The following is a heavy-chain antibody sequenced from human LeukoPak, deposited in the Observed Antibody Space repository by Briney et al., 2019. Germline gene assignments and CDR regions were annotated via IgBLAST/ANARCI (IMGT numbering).Heavy chain of an antibody. D-gene: IGHD5-18*01. J-gene: IGHJ4*02. CDR1: GGSISSYY. Sequence: KSSETLSLTCTVSGGSISSYYWNWIRQPAGKGLEWIGHMYITGSTNYNPALKSRVSMSLDTSKNQFSLKLSSVTAADTAVYYRATSVDTAMVGVYWGQGTLVTVSS. V-gene: IGHV4-4*07. CDR3: ATSVDTAMVGVY. CDR2: MYITGST.